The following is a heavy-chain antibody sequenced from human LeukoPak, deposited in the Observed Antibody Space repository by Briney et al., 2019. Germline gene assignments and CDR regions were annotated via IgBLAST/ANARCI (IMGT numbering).Heavy chain of an antibody. CDR3: ARGDFRDILTGYYIVPKGAEYFQH. D-gene: IGHD3-9*01. Sequence: GGSLRLSCAASGFTFSSYSMNWVRQAPGKGLEWVSSISSSSSYIYYADSVKGRFTISRDNAKNSLYLQMNSLRAEDTAVYYCARGDFRDILTGYYIVPKGAEYFQHWGQGTLVTVSS. V-gene: IGHV3-21*01. CDR1: GFTFSSYS. CDR2: ISSSSSYI. J-gene: IGHJ1*01.